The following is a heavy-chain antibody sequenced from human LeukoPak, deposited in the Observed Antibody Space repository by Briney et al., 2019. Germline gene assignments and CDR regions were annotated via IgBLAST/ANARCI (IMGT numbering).Heavy chain of an antibody. J-gene: IGHJ5*02. CDR1: GGSISRGDCY. D-gene: IGHD4-17*01. CDR3: ARDKLATVTTGWFDP. CDR2: IYYSGCT. V-gene: IGHV4-30-4*01. Sequence: PSQTLSLTRPFSGGSISRGDCYWSWIRQPPEKGLEWIGYIYYSGCTYYNPSLKSRVTISVDTSKNQFSLKLNSVTAADTAVYYCARDKLATVTTGWFDPWGQGNLVPVSS.